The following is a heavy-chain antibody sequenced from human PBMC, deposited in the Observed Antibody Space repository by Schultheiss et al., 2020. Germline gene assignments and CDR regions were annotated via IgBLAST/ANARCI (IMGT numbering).Heavy chain of an antibody. CDR3: ARGNDFWSGYSTDY. Sequence: GGSLRLSCAASGFTFSNHDMHWVRQASGKGLEWVGRIKSKTDGGTTDYAAPVKGRFTISRDDSKNSLYLQMNSLKTEDTAVYYCARGNDFWSGYSTDYWGQGTLVTVSS. D-gene: IGHD3-3*01. CDR2: IKSKTDGGTT. V-gene: IGHV3-15*01. CDR1: GFTFSNHD. J-gene: IGHJ4*02.